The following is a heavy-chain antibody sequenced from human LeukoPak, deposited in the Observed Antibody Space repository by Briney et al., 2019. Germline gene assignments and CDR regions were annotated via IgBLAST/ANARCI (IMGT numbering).Heavy chain of an antibody. J-gene: IGHJ3*02. CDR2: ISGSGGST. V-gene: IGHV3-23*01. CDR3: AKGLYDFWSSDAFDI. Sequence: GGSLRLSCAASGFTFDDYAMSWVRQAPGKGLEWVSAISGSGGSTYYADSVKGRFTISRDNSKNTLYLQMNSLRAEDTAVYYCAKGLYDFWSSDAFDIWGQGTMVTVSS. D-gene: IGHD3-3*01. CDR1: GFTFDDYA.